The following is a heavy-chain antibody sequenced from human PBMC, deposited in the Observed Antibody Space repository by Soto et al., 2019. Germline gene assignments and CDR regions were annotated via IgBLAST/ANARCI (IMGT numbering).Heavy chain of an antibody. CDR3: GWSCYYDDSWFDP. J-gene: IGHJ5*02. V-gene: IGHV3-23*01. D-gene: IGHD3-3*01. CDR1: GFTFSNYA. Sequence: EVQLLESGGGLVQPGGSLRLSCAASGFTFSNYAMSWVRQAPGKGLEWVSAITGSGGSTYYADSVKGHFTISRDNSKNTLYLQMNSLRAEDTAVYYCGWSCYYDDSWFDPWGQGTLVTVSS. CDR2: ITGSGGST.